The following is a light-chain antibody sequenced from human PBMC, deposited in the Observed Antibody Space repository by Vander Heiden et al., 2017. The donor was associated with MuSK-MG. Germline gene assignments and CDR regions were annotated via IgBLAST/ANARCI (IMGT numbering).Light chain of an antibody. Sequence: YVLSQLRSVSVDPGQTARITCGGNNIGRKSVHWYQQKPGQAPVLVVYDDSDRPSGIPERFSGSNSGNTATLTISRVEAGDEADYYCQVWDSSSDHWVFGGGTKLTVL. J-gene: IGLJ2*01. CDR1: NIGRKS. V-gene: IGLV3-21*02. CDR3: QVWDSSSDHWV. CDR2: DDS.